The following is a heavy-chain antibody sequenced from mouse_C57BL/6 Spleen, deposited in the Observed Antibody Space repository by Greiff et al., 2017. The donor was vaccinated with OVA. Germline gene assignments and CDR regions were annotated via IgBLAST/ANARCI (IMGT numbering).Heavy chain of an antibody. V-gene: IGHV2-2*01. CDR3: ARYPSFYGSSSDYALDD. CDR1: GFSLTSYG. D-gene: IGHD1-1*01. Sequence: QVQLKESGPGLVQPSQSLSITCTVSGFSLTSYGVHWVRQSPGKGLEWLGGIWSGGSTDYNAAFLSKLSSSKDNSNSQVFFKMNSLQADDTSIYYCARYPSFYGSSSDYALDDWGQGPSVTVSS. CDR2: IWSGGST. J-gene: IGHJ4*01.